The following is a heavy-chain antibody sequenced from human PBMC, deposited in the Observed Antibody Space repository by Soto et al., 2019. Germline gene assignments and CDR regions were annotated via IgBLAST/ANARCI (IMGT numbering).Heavy chain of an antibody. CDR3: VRAPFDY. Sequence: PGGSLRLSCAASGFTFSSYWMHWVRQAPGKGLVWVAHINTDGSSIAYADSVKGRFTIPRDNAKNTLYLQMNSLSAEDTAVYSCVRAPFDYWGQGTLVTV. J-gene: IGHJ4*02. V-gene: IGHV3-74*01. CDR2: INTDGSSI. CDR1: GFTFSSYW.